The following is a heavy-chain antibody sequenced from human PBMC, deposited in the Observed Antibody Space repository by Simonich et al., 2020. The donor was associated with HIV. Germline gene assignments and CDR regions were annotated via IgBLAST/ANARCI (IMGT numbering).Heavy chain of an antibody. CDR1: GGSFRGYY. J-gene: IGHJ4*02. Sequence: QVQLQQWGAGLLKPSATLSLTCAVYGGSFRGYYWSWLRQPPGTGLEWIGEINHRGSTNYNPSLKSRVTISVDPSKNQFSLKLSSVTAADTAVYYCARRHPTTVTTPYFDYWGQGTLVTVSS. CDR2: INHRGST. D-gene: IGHD4-17*01. CDR3: ARRHPTTVTTPYFDY. V-gene: IGHV4-34*01.